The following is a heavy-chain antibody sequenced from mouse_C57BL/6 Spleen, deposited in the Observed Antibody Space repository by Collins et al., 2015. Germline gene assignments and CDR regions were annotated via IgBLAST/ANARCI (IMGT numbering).Heavy chain of an antibody. Sequence: QVQLQQPGAELVMPGASVKLSCKTSGXTLTSYWMHWVKQRPGQGLEWIGEIDPSENYINYNQNFRDRSTLTVDRSSSTAYMHLSSLTSEDSAVYYCARGGWLLPPFDYWGQGTILTVSS. CDR3: ARGGWLLPPFDY. CDR2: IDPSENYI. J-gene: IGHJ2*01. D-gene: IGHD2-3*01. CDR1: GXTLTSYW. V-gene: IGHV1-69*01.